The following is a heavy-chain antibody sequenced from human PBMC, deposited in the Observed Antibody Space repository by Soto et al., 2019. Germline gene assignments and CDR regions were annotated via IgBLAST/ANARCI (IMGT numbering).Heavy chain of an antibody. CDR1: GFTFSSHA. CDR2: ISGRGGST. V-gene: IGHV3-23*01. Sequence: GGSLRLSCAASGFTFSSHAMGWVRQAPGKGLEWVSGISGRGGSTYYADSVKGRFTASRDNSKNTLYLQMNSLRAEDTAVYYCAKTAEAVAGTVYGYWGQGILVTVSS. D-gene: IGHD6-19*01. CDR3: AKTAEAVAGTVYGY. J-gene: IGHJ4*02.